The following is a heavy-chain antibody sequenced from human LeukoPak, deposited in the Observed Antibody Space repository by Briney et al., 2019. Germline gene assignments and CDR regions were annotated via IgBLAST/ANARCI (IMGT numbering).Heavy chain of an antibody. J-gene: IGHJ4*02. V-gene: IGHV1-18*01. CDR1: GYTFTSYG. D-gene: IGHD3-3*01. CDR2: ISAYNGNT. CDR3: ARAPPYYDFWSGVYYFDY. Sequence: ASVKVSCKASGYTFTSYGISWVRQAPGQGLEWMGWISAYNGNTNYAQKLQGRVTMTTDTSTSTAYMELRSLRSDDTAVYYCARAPPYYDFWSGVYYFDYWGQGTLVTVSS.